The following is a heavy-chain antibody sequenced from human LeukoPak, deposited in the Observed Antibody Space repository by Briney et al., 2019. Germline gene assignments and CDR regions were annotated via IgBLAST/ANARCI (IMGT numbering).Heavy chain of an antibody. CDR1: GFTFSSYA. J-gene: IGHJ1*01. CDR3: AKLYYYGSGSRIGWYFQH. CDR2: ISGSGGST. Sequence: PGGSLRLSCAASGFTFSSYAMSWVRQAPGKGLEWVSAISGSGGSTYYADSVKGRFTTSRDNSKNTLYLQMNSLRAEDTAVYYCAKLYYYGSGSRIGWYFQHWGQGTLVTVSS. V-gene: IGHV3-23*01. D-gene: IGHD3-10*01.